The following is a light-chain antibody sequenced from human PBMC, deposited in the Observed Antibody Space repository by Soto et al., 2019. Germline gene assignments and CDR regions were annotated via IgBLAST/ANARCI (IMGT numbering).Light chain of an antibody. J-gene: IGKJ1*01. V-gene: IGKV1-39*01. CDR1: QSISSY. Sequence: DIQMTQSPSSLSSSVGDRVTITCRASQSISSYLNWYQQKPEKAPKLLIYAASSLQSGVPSRFSGSGSGTDFTLTISSLQPEDFATYYCQQSYSTLTWTFGQGTTVEIK. CDR3: QQSYSTLTWT. CDR2: AAS.